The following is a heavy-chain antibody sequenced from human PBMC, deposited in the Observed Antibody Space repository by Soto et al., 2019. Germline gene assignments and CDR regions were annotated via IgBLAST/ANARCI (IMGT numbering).Heavy chain of an antibody. D-gene: IGHD2-21*01. J-gene: IGHJ5*01. CDR2: MNPNSGNT. V-gene: IGHV1-8*01. CDR3: ARGDGYNFNWLDS. CDR1: GYTFASYD. Sequence: QVQLVQSGAEVKTPGASVKVSCKASGYTFASYDINWVRQAPGQGLEWMGWMNPNSGNTGYAQKFQGRLTMTGDTALSIAHMELSSLRNEYTAVYYCARGDGYNFNWLDSWGQGTLVTVSA.